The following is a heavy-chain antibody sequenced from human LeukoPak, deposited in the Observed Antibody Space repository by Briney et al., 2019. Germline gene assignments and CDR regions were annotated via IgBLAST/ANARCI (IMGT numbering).Heavy chain of an antibody. CDR1: GYTFTSYD. J-gene: IGHJ4*02. CDR2: MNPNSGNT. Sequence: ASVKVSCKASGYTFTSYDINWVRQATGQGLEWMGWMNPNSGNTGYAQKFLGRVTITRNTSISTAYIELSSLRSEDTAVYYCARDYSGSESPSIYWGQGTLVTVSS. V-gene: IGHV1-8*03. CDR3: ARDYSGSESPSIY. D-gene: IGHD3-10*01.